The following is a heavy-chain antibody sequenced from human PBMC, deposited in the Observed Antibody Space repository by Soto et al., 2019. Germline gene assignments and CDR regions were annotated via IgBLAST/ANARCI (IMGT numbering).Heavy chain of an antibody. V-gene: IGHV4-30-4*01. J-gene: IGHJ3*02. D-gene: IGHD4-17*01. Sequence: VNASETLSLTCTVSGGSISSGDYYWSWIRQPPGKGLEWIGYIYYSGSTYYNPSLKSRVTISVDTSKNQFSLKLSSVTAADTAVYYCARAPTTADAFDIWGQGTMVTVSS. CDR2: IYYSGST. CDR1: GGSISSGDYY. CDR3: ARAPTTADAFDI.